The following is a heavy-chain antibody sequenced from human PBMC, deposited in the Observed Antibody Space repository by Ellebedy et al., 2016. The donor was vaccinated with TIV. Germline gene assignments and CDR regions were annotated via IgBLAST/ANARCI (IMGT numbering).Heavy chain of an antibody. CDR1: GFTFSADV. J-gene: IGHJ4*02. V-gene: IGHV3-30*18. Sequence: GGSLRPSCAAPGFTFSADVMHWVRQPPGKGLEWVEVIADDGSNKHYADSVKGRCTISRDNSKNTLYLEMNSLRPEDTAVYYCAKVMGEQWLVFDYWGQGTLVTVSS. CDR2: IADDGSNK. D-gene: IGHD6-19*01. CDR3: AKVMGEQWLVFDY.